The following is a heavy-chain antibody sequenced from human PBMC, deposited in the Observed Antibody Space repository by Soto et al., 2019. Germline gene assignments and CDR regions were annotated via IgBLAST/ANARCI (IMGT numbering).Heavy chain of an antibody. D-gene: IGHD3-22*01. CDR2: INSDGSST. J-gene: IGHJ6*02. CDR3: AIEGDRSGHGAVYYYYGMEI. CDR1: GFTFSSYW. Sequence: EVQLVESGGGLVQPGGSLRLSCAASGFTFSSYWMHWVRQAPGKGLVWVSRINSDGSSTSYADSVKGRFTISRDNAKNTPYRQMNSLRAEDTAVYYCAIEGDRSGHGAVYYYYGMEIWGQGTTVTVSS. V-gene: IGHV3-74*01.